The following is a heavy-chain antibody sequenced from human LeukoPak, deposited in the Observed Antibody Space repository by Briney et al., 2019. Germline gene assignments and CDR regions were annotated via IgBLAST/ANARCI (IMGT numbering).Heavy chain of an antibody. CDR2: INWNGGST. V-gene: IGHV3-20*04. CDR3: ARGYDFWSGQGYFDY. Sequence: PGGSLRLSCAASGFTFDDYGMSWVRQAPGKGLEWVSGINWNGGSTGYADSVKGRFTISRDNAKDSLYLQMNSLRAEDTALYYCARGYDFWSGQGYFDYWGQGTLVTVSS. CDR1: GFTFDDYG. D-gene: IGHD3-3*01. J-gene: IGHJ4*02.